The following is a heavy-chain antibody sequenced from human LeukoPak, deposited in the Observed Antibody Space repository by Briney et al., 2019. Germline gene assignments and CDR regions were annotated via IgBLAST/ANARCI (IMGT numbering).Heavy chain of an antibody. V-gene: IGHV3-30-3*01. D-gene: IGHD3-10*01. CDR1: GFTFSSYA. CDR3: ARSETSGLNYYYYYGMDV. Sequence: PGGSLRLSCAASGFTFSSYAMHWVRQAPGKGLEWVAVISYDGSNKYYADSVKGQFTISRDNSKNTLYLQMSSLRAEDTAVYYCARSETSGLNYYYYYGMDVWGQGTTVTVSS. J-gene: IGHJ6*02. CDR2: ISYDGSNK.